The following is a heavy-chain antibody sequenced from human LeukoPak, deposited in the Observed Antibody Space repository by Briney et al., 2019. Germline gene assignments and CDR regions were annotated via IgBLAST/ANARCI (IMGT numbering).Heavy chain of an antibody. D-gene: IGHD5-24*01. CDR1: GFTFSSYA. Sequence: GGSLRLSCAASGFTFSSYAMHWVRQAPGKGLEWVAVLWYDGSNKYYADSVKGRFTISRDNSKNTLYLQMNSLRVEDTAVYYCSRGIDGYDSLLDYWGQGTLVTVSS. CDR2: LWYDGSNK. J-gene: IGHJ4*02. CDR3: SRGIDGYDSLLDY. V-gene: IGHV3-33*01.